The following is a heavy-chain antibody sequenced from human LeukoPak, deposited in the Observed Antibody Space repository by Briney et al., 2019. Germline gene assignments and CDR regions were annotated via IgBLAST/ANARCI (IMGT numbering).Heavy chain of an antibody. CDR2: INSSGGST. V-gene: IGHV1-46*01. D-gene: IGHD4-23*01. J-gene: IGHJ4*02. Sequence: GASVKVSCKASGYTFTSYYMHWVRQAPGQGLEWMGIINSSGGSTSYAQKFQGRVTMTRDTSTSTVYMELSSLRSEDTAVYYCARGGSVYGGISFTDYWGQGTLVTVSS. CDR3: ARGGSVYGGISFTDY. CDR1: GYTFTSYY.